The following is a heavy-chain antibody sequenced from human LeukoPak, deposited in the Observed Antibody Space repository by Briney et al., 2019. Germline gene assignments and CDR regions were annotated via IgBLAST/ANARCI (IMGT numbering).Heavy chain of an antibody. V-gene: IGHV1-2*06. Sequence: ASVKVSCKASGHTFTGYYIHWVRQAPGQGLEWMGRIIPSSGDTKYAQKFQGRVAMTRDTSISTVYMELSGLRSDDTAVYHCARASSGLYFLDYWGQGTLVTVSS. D-gene: IGHD6-19*01. CDR3: ARASSGLYFLDY. CDR1: GHTFTGYY. CDR2: IIPSSGDT. J-gene: IGHJ4*02.